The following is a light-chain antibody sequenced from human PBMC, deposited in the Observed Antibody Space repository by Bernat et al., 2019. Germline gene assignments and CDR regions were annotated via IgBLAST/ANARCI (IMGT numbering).Light chain of an antibody. V-gene: IGKV3-15*01. CDR2: GAS. CDR1: QNINTN. Sequence: RATLSCRARQNINTNVAWYQQTPHQPPSLLISGASNSAAGIPARFSGSGSGTDFTLTISGMEPEDYAVYYCQQDYSWESCGKGTKLEI. J-gene: IGKJ2*03. CDR3: QQDYSWES.